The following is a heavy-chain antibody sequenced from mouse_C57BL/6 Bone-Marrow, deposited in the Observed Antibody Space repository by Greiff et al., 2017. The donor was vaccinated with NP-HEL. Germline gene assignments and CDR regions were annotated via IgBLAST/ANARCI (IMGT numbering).Heavy chain of an antibody. CDR1: GYTFTDYY. D-gene: IGHD2-5*01. J-gene: IGHJ4*01. CDR3: ARDYSNYETMDY. V-gene: IGHV1-76*01. CDR2: IYPGSGNT. Sequence: QVQLQQSGAELVRPGASVKLSCKASGYTFTDYYINWVKQRPGQGLEWIARIYPGSGNTYYNEKFKGKATLTAEKSSSTAYMQLSSLTSEDSAVYFCARDYSNYETMDYWGQGTSVTVSS.